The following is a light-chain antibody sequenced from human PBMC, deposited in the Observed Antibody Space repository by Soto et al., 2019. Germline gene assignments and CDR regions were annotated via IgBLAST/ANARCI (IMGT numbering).Light chain of an antibody. Sequence: QPVLTQSPSASASLGASVKLTCTLSSGHSSYAIAWHQQQPEKGPRYLMKLNSDGSHSKGDGIPDRFSGSSSGAERCLTISSLQSEDEADYYCQTWGTGPVVFGGGTKLTVL. CDR1: SGHSSYA. CDR3: QTWGTGPVV. J-gene: IGLJ2*01. CDR2: LNSDGSH. V-gene: IGLV4-69*01.